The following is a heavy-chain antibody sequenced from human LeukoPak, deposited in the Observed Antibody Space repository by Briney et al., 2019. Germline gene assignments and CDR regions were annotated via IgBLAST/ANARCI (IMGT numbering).Heavy chain of an antibody. CDR1: GFSISSSGVG. CDR2: IYWDDDK. J-gene: IGHJ4*02. CDR3: AHSRRLRDCSGGSCYYFDY. V-gene: IGHV2-5*02. Sequence: SGPTLVNPTQTHTLTCTFSGFSISSSGVGVGWIRQPPGRALEWLSLIYWDDDKRYSPSLKNRLTITRDTSKSQVVLTMTNLDPVDAATYYCAHSRRLRDCSGGSCYYFDYWGQGTLVTVSS. D-gene: IGHD2-15*01.